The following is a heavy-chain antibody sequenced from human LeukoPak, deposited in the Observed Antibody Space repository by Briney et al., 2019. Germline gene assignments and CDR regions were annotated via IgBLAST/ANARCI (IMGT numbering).Heavy chain of an antibody. CDR2: IKQDGSEK. CDR1: GFTFSSYW. Sequence: GGSLRLSCAASGFTFSSYWMSWVRQAPGKGLEWVANIKQDGSEKYYVDSVKGRFTISRDNAKNSLYLQMNSLRAEDTAVYYCARDGGWLQLNYFDYWGQGTLVTVSS. CDR3: ARDGGWLQLNYFDY. D-gene: IGHD5-24*01. J-gene: IGHJ4*02. V-gene: IGHV3-7*01.